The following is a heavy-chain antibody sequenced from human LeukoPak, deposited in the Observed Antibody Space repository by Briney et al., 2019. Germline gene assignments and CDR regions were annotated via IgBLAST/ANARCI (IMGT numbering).Heavy chain of an antibody. Sequence: GSLRLSCAASGFTFSNYALSWIRQPPGKGLEWIGEINHSGSTNYNPSLKSRVTISVDTSKNQFSLKLSSVTAADTAVYYCARVLCSSTSSYYYGMDVWGQGTTVTVSS. D-gene: IGHD2-2*01. V-gene: IGHV4-34*01. CDR1: GFTFSNYA. J-gene: IGHJ6*02. CDR2: INHSGST. CDR3: ARVLCSSTSSYYYGMDV.